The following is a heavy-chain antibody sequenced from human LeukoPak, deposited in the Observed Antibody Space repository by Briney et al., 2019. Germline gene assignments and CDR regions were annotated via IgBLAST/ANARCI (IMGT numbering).Heavy chain of an antibody. J-gene: IGHJ4*02. V-gene: IGHV3-43D*03. Sequence: GGSLRLSCAASGFTFDDYAMHWVRQAPGKGLEWVSLISWDGGSTYYADSVKGRFTISRDNSKNSLYLQMNSLRAEDTALYYCAKQGRQQLPYFDYWGQGTLVTVAS. CDR1: GFTFDDYA. CDR3: AKQGRQQLPYFDY. CDR2: ISWDGGST. D-gene: IGHD6-13*01.